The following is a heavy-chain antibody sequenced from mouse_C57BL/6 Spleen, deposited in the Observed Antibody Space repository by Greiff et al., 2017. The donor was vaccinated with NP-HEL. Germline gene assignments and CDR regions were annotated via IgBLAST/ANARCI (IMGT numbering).Heavy chain of an antibody. V-gene: IGHV1-72*01. D-gene: IGHD1-1*01. CDR3: ARYYGSSYYYAMDY. Sequence: QVHVKQSGAELVKPGASVKLSCKASGYTFTSYWMHWVKQRPGRGLEWIGRIDPNSGGTKYNEKFKSKATLTVDKPSSTAYMQLSSLTSEDSAVYYCARYYGSSYYYAMDYWGQGTSVTVSS. J-gene: IGHJ4*01. CDR1: GYTFTSYW. CDR2: IDPNSGGT.